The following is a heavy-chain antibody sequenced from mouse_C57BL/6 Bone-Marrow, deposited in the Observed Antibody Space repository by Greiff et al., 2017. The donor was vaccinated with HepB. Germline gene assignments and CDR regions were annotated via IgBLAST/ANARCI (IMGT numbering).Heavy chain of an antibody. V-gene: IGHV1-69*01. CDR1: GYTFTSYW. J-gene: IGHJ2*01. D-gene: IGHD1-1*01. CDR2: IDPSDSYT. CDR3: ASGGTVVARNFDY. Sequence: QVQLQQPGAELVMPGASVKLSCKASGYTFTSYWMHWVKQRPGQGLEWIGEIDPSDSYTNYNQKFKGKSTLTVDKSASTAYMQLSSLTSEDSAVYYCASGGTVVARNFDYWGQGTTLTVSS.